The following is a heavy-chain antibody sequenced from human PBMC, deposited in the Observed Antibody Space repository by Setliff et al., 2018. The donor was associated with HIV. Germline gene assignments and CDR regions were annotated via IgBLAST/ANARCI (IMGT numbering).Heavy chain of an antibody. J-gene: IGHJ3*02. CDR2: ISSTSSNI. V-gene: IGHV3-48*03. Sequence: LRLSCAASGFSFSSYGMNWVRQAPGKGLEWVSYISSTSSNIYYVDFVKGRFTISRDNAKNSLYLQMNSLRAEDTAVYYCARTYYYDASGYYRPFDIWGQGTMVTVSS. CDR3: ARTYYYDASGYYRPFDI. CDR1: GFSFSSYG. D-gene: IGHD3-22*01.